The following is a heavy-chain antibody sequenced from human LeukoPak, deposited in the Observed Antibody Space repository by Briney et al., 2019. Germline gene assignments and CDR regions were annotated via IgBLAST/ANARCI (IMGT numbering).Heavy chain of an antibody. D-gene: IGHD4/OR15-4a*01. J-gene: IGHJ4*02. CDR1: GFTFTSYS. CDR3: ARGRIYGDKSGTYYFDY. CDR2: IGSTSNYI. Sequence: RGGPLSLFCALSGFTFTSYSMNCARQGPGRGREGVSYIGSTSNYILHADSVRGRFTIPRDNAKNSLYLQMNSLRGEDTAVYYCARGRIYGDKSGTYYFDYWGQGTLVTVSS. V-gene: IGHV3-21*01.